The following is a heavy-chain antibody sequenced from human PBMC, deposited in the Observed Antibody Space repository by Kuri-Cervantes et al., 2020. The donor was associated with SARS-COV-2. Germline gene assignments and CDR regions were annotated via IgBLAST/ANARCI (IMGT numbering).Heavy chain of an antibody. D-gene: IGHD6-13*01. CDR3: AREEYSSSWSAVDFDY. J-gene: IGHJ4*02. CDR2: IWYDGSNK. CDR1: GFTLSSYG. Sequence: GESLKISCAASGFTLSSYGMHWVRQAPGKGLEWVAVIWYDGSNKYYADSVKGRFTISRDNSKNTLYLQMNSLRAEDTAVYYCAREEYSSSWSAVDFDYWGQGTLVTVSS. V-gene: IGHV3-33*08.